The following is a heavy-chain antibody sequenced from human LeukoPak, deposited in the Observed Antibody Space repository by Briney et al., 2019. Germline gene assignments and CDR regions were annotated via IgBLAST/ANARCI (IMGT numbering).Heavy chain of an antibody. CDR3: AKDGRGRTFFGDIEY. J-gene: IGHJ4*02. Sequence: GGSLRLSCAASGFTFGGHTMTWVRQAPGKGLEWVSSIGSSGTNIFNADSVKGRFTISRDNAKNSLFLQMDSLRRDDTAVYFCAKDGRGRTFFGDIEYWGQGTLVTVSS. V-gene: IGHV3-21*01. CDR2: IGSSGTNI. CDR1: GFTFGGHT. D-gene: IGHD5-24*01.